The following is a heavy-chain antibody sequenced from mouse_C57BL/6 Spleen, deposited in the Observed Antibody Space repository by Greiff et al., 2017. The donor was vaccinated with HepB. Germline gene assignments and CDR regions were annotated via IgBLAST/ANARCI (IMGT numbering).Heavy chain of an antibody. V-gene: IGHV3-6*01. CDR2: ISYDGSN. CDR1: GYSITSGYY. J-gene: IGHJ2*01. D-gene: IGHD3-2*02. Sequence: EVQLQQSGPGLVKPSQSLSLTCSVTGYSITSGYYWNWIRQFPGNKLEWMGYISYDGSNNYNPSLKNRISITRDTSKNQFFLKLNSVTTEDTATYYCARVSSGPYYFDYWGQGTTLTVSS. CDR3: ARVSSGPYYFDY.